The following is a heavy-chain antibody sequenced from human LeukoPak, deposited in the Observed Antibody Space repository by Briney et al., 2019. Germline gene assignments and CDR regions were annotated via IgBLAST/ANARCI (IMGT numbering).Heavy chain of an antibody. CDR2: IIPIFGTA. CDR3: ATSGGYYGSGSYYNMWFDP. V-gene: IGHV1-69*05. J-gene: IGHJ5*02. Sequence: SVKVSCKASGGTFSSYAISWVRQAPGQGLEWMGGIIPIFGTANYAQKFQGRVTITTDESTSTAYMELSSLRSEDTAVYYCATSGGYYGSGSYYNMWFDPWGQGTLVTVSS. CDR1: GGTFSSYA. D-gene: IGHD3-10*01.